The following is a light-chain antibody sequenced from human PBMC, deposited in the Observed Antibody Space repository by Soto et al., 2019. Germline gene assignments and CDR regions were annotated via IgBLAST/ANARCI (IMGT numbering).Light chain of an antibody. J-gene: IGKJ2*01. CDR3: QQYKDYTYT. CDR1: QGIRSY. V-gene: IGKV1-9*01. CDR2: IAS. Sequence: DIQLTQSPSFLSVSVGDRVTITCRASQGIRSYLAWYQQKPGRAPKLLMYIASTLQTGVPSRFSGSGSVTEFTLTITSLQPDDFATYYCQQYKDYTYTFGQGTRVESK.